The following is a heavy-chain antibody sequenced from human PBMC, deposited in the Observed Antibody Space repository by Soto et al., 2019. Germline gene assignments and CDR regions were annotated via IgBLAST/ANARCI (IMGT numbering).Heavy chain of an antibody. CDR1: GYTFTSYD. D-gene: IGHD1-7*01. J-gene: IGHJ4*02. V-gene: IGHV1-8*01. CDR2: MNPNSGNT. Sequence: ASVKVSCKASGYTFTSYDINWVRQATGQGLEWMGWMNPNSGNTGYAQKLQGRVTMTRNTSISTAYMELSSLRSEDTAVYYCARVGRYRTTALDYWGQGTLVTVS. CDR3: ARVGRYRTTALDY.